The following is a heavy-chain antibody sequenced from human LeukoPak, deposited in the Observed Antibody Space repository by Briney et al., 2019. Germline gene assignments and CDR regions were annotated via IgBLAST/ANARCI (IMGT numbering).Heavy chain of an antibody. CDR3: ARDQGDGGNTFDP. Sequence: ASVRVSCKASGYTFTAYFIHWVRQAPGQGLEWMGRINPNSGGANYGQKFQGRVTMTRDRSITTAYMEPSRLRSDDTAMYYCARDQGDGGNTFDPWGQGTLVTVSS. D-gene: IGHD4-23*01. CDR1: GYTFTAYF. CDR2: INPNSGGA. J-gene: IGHJ5*02. V-gene: IGHV1-2*06.